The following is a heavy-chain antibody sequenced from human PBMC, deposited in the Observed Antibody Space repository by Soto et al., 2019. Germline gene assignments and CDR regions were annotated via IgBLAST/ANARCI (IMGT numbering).Heavy chain of an antibody. J-gene: IGHJ4*02. CDR3: AKPPHYYDSSGYDS. V-gene: IGHV3-30*18. Sequence: PGGSLRLSCSASGFIFSDYAMHWVRQAPGKGMEWVAVILFDGNKKYYADSVKGRFTISRDNSKNTMYLQMNSLRAEDTALYYCAKPPHYYDSSGYDSWGQGTLVTVSS. D-gene: IGHD3-22*01. CDR2: ILFDGNKK. CDR1: GFIFSDYA.